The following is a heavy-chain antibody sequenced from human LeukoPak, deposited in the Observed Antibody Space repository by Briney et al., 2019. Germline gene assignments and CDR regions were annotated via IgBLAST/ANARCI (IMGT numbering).Heavy chain of an antibody. CDR3: AKEVWSAMSYFDF. Sequence: PGGSLRLSCAASGFTFRSYDMSWVRQAPGKGLEWVSTLSGSGDSTYYADSVKGRFTISIDNSKNTLFLQMNSMRAEDTAVYYCAKEVWSAMSYFDFWGQGTLVTVSS. D-gene: IGHD2-2*01. J-gene: IGHJ4*02. CDR2: LSGSGDST. CDR1: GFTFRSYD. V-gene: IGHV3-23*01.